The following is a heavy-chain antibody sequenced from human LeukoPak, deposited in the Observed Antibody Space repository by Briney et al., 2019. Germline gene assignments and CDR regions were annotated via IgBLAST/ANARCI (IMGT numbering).Heavy chain of an antibody. J-gene: IGHJ4*02. CDR3: ARGSGVVVITPYYFDY. V-gene: IGHV1-3*01. CDR2: INAGNGNT. Sequence: ASVKVSCKASGYTFTSYAMHWVRQAPGQRLEWMGWINAGNGNTKYSQKFQGRVTITRDTSASTAYMELSSLRSEDTAVYYCARGSGVVVITPYYFDYWGQGTLVTVSS. D-gene: IGHD3-22*01. CDR1: GYTFTSYA.